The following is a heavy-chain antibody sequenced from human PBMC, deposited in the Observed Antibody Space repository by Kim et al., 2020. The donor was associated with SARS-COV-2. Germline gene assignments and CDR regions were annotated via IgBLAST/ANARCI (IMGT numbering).Heavy chain of an antibody. J-gene: IGHJ5*02. D-gene: IGHD6-13*01. CDR3: ARVGYSSSWFQYNWFDP. V-gene: IGHV3-11*05. Sequence: VKGRFTITGDNAKNSLYLQMNSLRAEDTAVYYCARVGYSSSWFQYNWFDPWGQGTLVTVSS.